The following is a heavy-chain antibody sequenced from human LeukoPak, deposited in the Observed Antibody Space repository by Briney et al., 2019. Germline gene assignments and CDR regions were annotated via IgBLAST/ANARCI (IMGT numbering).Heavy chain of an antibody. CDR1: GFTFSSYT. J-gene: IGHJ4*02. V-gene: IGHV3-23*01. Sequence: GGSLRLSCTASGFTFSSYTMNWVRQTPGKGLEWVSGISASGASNYYAESVKGRFTISRHNPKNTLYLEMSSLRGEDTAVYYCAKIPGQFLEWNSHYFDDWGQGTLVTVSS. CDR3: AKIPGQFLEWNSHYFDD. CDR2: ISASGASN. D-gene: IGHD3-3*01.